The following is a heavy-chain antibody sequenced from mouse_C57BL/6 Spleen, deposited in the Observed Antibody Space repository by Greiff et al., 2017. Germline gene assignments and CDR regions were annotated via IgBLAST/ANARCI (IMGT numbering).Heavy chain of an antibody. J-gene: IGHJ2*01. D-gene: IGHD2-4*01. V-gene: IGHV1-64*01. CDR2: IHPNSGST. Sequence: QVQLQQSGAELVKPGASVKLSCKASGYTFTSYWMHWVKQRPGQGLEWIGMIHPNSGSTNYNEKFKSKATLTVDKSSSTAYMQLSSLTSEDSAVYYCARSDYDGYYFDYWGQGTTLTVSS. CDR1: GYTFTSYW. CDR3: ARSDYDGYYFDY.